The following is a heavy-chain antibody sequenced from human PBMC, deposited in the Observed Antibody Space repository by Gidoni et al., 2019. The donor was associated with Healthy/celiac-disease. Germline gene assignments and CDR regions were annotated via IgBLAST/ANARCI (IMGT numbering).Heavy chain of an antibody. V-gene: IGHV3-30*18. J-gene: IGHJ4*02. D-gene: IGHD6-19*01. CDR3: AKGYSSGWHTEYYFDY. CDR1: GFTFSSSG. Sequence: QVQLVESGGGVVQPGRSLRLSCAASGFTFSSSGMHWVRQAPGKGLEWVAVISYDGSNKYYADSVKGRFTISRDNSKNTLYLQMNSLRAEDTAVYYCAKGYSSGWHTEYYFDYWGQGTLVTVSS. CDR2: ISYDGSNK.